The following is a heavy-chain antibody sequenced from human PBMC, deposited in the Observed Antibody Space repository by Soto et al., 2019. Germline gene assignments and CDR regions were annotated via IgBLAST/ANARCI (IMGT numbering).Heavy chain of an antibody. CDR2: IHYSGST. CDR1: GGSFSHISRDY. J-gene: IGHJ2*01. D-gene: IGHD4-17*01. V-gene: IGHV4-61*01. CDR3: ARDRLRTETTFWYFDL. Sequence: PSETLSLTCTVSGGSFSHISRDYWTWIRQPPGKGLEWIGHIHYSGSTNYNPSLKSRVTIAVDTSKNQVLLQLSSVTAADTAVYYCARDRLRTETTFWYFDLWGPGTPVTVSS.